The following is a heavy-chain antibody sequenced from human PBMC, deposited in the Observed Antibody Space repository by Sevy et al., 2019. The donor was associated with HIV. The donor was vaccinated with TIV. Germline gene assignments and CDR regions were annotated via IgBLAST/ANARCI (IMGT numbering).Heavy chain of an antibody. J-gene: IGHJ4*02. D-gene: IGHD4-17*01. Sequence: GGSLRLSCAASGFTFSSYGMHWVRQAPGKGLEWVAVISYDGSNKYYADSVKGRFTISRDNSKNTLYLQMNSLRAEDTAVYYYAKDYLGYGGNSEVPYFDYWGQGTLVTVSS. CDR1: GFTFSSYG. CDR2: ISYDGSNK. V-gene: IGHV3-30*18. CDR3: AKDYLGYGGNSEVPYFDY.